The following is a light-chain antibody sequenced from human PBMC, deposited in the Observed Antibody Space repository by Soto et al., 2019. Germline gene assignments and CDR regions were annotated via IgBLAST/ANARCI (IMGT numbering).Light chain of an antibody. CDR3: QQYTSYS. V-gene: IGKV1-5*01. J-gene: IGKJ1*01. CDR2: XAS. CDR1: QSISKW. Sequence: DIQMTQSPSTLPASVGDRVTITCRASQSISKWLGWYQQKQXXAXXXXXXXASNLQSGVPSRFSGSGSGTEFTLTIISLQPDDFATYYCQQYTSYSFGQAPKGESK.